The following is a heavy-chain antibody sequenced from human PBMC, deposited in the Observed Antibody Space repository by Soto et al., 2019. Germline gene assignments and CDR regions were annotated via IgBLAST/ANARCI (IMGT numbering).Heavy chain of an antibody. CDR3: AKALSTTCRGLIDY. CDR2: VSDSGATT. V-gene: IGHV3-23*01. D-gene: IGHD2-15*01. CDR1: GFTFSTYA. J-gene: IGHJ4*02. Sequence: GGSLRLSCAASGFTFSTYAMTWVSQAPGKGLEWVSTVSDSGATTFYADSVKGRFTISRDNSKNTLYLHLNSLKADDTAVYYCAKALSTTCRGLIDYWGQGSRVTVSS.